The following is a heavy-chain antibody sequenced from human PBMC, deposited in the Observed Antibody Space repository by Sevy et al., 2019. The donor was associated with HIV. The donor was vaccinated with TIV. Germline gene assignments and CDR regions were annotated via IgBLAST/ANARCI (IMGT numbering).Heavy chain of an antibody. CDR1: GFTFSSYS. Sequence: GGSLRLSCAASGFTFSSYSMSWVRQAPGKGLEWVSSISSSSSYIYYADSVKGRFTISRDNAKNSLYLQMNSLRAEDTAVYYCARPMTTVTTFYYYGMDVWGQGTTVTVSS. J-gene: IGHJ6*02. D-gene: IGHD4-17*01. CDR2: ISSSSSYI. CDR3: ARPMTTVTTFYYYGMDV. V-gene: IGHV3-21*01.